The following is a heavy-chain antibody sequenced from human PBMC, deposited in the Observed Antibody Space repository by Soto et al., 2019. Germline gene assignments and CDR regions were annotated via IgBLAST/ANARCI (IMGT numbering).Heavy chain of an antibody. CDR1: GFTFSNAW. V-gene: IGHV3-15*07. CDR2: IKSKTDGGTT. D-gene: IGHD3-10*01. Sequence: EVQLVDTGGALVKPGGSLRLSCAASGFTFSNAWMNWVRQAPGKGLEWVGRIKSKTDGGTTDYAAPVKGRFTISRDDSKNTLYLQMDSLKTEDTAVYYCTTDLINMVRGVIITTTHWGQGTLVTVSS. J-gene: IGHJ4*02. CDR3: TTDLINMVRGVIITTTH.